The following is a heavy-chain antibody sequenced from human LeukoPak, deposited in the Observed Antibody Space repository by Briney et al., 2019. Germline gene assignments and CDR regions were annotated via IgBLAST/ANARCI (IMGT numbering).Heavy chain of an antibody. J-gene: IGHJ4*01. CDR3: ARDRGAYCGGDCYLGFDY. V-gene: IGHV3-48*03. Sequence: PGGSLRLSCAASGFTFPNYEMHWVRQAPGKGLEWVSYISSSGNTIYYADSVKGRFTTSRDNAKKSLYLQMTSLTAEDTAVYYCARDRGAYCGGDCYLGFDYWGRGTLVTVSS. D-gene: IGHD2-21*02. CDR1: GFTFPNYE. CDR2: ISSSGNTI.